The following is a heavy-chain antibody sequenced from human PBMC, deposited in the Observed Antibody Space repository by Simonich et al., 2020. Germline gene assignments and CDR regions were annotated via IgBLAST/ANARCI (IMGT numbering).Heavy chain of an antibody. D-gene: IGHD6-13*01. J-gene: IGHJ1*01. CDR1: GYTFTGYY. V-gene: IGHV1-2*02. CDR3: ARSHIAAAGTVYFQH. Sequence: QVQLVQSGAEVKKPGASVKVSCKASGYTFTGYYMHWGRQAPGQGLELMGWINPNSGGTNDAQKFQGRVTMTRDTSISTAYMELSRLRSDDTAVYYCARSHIAAAGTVYFQHWGQGTLVTVSS. CDR2: INPNSGGT.